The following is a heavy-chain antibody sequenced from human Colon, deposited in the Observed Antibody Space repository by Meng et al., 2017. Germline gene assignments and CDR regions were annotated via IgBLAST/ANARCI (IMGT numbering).Heavy chain of an antibody. CDR1: GYTFTNNG. CDR3: ARVLFSGSYPSAY. D-gene: IGHD1-26*01. Sequence: QVQLVQSGAEVKKPGASVNVSCKASGYTFTNNGISWVRQAPGQGPEWMGWISAYNGNTNYAQNLQGRVTMTTGTSTDTAYMELRSLRSDDTAVYYCARVLFSGSYPSAYWGQGTLVTVSS. CDR2: ISAYNGNT. V-gene: IGHV1-18*01. J-gene: IGHJ4*02.